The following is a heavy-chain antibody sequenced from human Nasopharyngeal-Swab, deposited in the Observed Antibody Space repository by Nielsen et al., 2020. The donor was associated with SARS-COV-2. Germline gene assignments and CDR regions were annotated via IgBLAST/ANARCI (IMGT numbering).Heavy chain of an antibody. D-gene: IGHD2-2*01. CDR3: ARAPVVVPAASGLAFNY. V-gene: IGHV1-18*01. CDR1: GYTFTSYG. CDR2: ISAYNGNT. J-gene: IGHJ4*02. Sequence: ASVKVSCKASGYTFTSYGISWVRQAPGQGLEWMGWISAYNGNTNYAQKLQGRVTMTTDTSTSTACMELRSLRSDDTAVYYCARAPVVVPAASGLAFNYWGQGTLVTVSS.